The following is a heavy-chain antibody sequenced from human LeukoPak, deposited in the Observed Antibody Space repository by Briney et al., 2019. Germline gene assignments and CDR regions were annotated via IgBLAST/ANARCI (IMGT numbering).Heavy chain of an antibody. D-gene: IGHD2-8*01. V-gene: IGHV4-59*01. J-gene: IGHJ6*02. Sequence: SETLSLTCTVSGGSISTYYWSWIRQSPGKGLEWIGYIYYSGNTNYNPSLKNRVTISVDTSKNQFSLKMSSVTAADTAIYYCARDIMVAANGVRYFYGMGVWGQGTTVTVSS. CDR3: ARDIMVAANGVRYFYGMGV. CDR1: GGSISTYY. CDR2: IYYSGNT.